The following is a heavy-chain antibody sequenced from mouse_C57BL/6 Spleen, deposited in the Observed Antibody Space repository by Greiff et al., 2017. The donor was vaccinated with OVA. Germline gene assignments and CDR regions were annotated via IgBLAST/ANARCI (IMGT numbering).Heavy chain of an antibody. J-gene: IGHJ3*01. CDR3: ARFGDGYYEGFAY. V-gene: IGHV1-55*01. CDR2: IYPGSGGT. Sequence: QVQLQQPGAELVKPGASVKMSCKASGYTFTSYWITWVKQRPGQGLEWIGDIYPGSGGTNYNEKFKSKATLTVDTSSSTAYMQLSSLPSEDSAVYYCARFGDGYYEGFAYWGQGTLVTVSA. D-gene: IGHD2-3*01. CDR1: GYTFTSYW.